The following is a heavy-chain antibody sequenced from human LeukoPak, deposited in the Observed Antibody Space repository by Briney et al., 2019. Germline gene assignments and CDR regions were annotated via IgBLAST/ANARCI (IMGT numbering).Heavy chain of an antibody. J-gene: IGHJ4*02. CDR1: GGTFSSYA. V-gene: IGHV1-69*04. D-gene: IGHD6-19*01. CDR3: ARVAEGSSGFDY. CDR2: IIPILGIA. Sequence: SVKVSCKASGGTFSSYAISWVRQAPGQGLEWMGRIIPILGIANYAQKFQGRVTITADKSTSTAYMELSSLRSEDTAVYYCARVAEGSSGFDYWGQGTLVTVSS.